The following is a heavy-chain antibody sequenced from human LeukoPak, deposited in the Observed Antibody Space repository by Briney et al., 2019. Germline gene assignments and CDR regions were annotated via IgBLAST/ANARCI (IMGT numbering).Heavy chain of an antibody. Sequence: PGRSLRLSCAASGFTFSSYGMHWVRQAPGKGLEWVAVIWYDGSNKYYADSVKGRFTISRDNSKNTLYLQMNSLRAEDTAVYYCAKGQGDSSGYYYYYYYGMDVWGQGTTVTVSS. CDR3: AKGQGDSSGYYYYYYYGMDV. CDR1: GFTFSSYG. J-gene: IGHJ6*02. CDR2: IWYDGSNK. V-gene: IGHV3-33*06. D-gene: IGHD3-22*01.